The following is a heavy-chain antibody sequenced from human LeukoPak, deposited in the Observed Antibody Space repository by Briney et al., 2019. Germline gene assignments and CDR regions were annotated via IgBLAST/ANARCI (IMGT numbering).Heavy chain of an antibody. Sequence: GGSLRLSCAASGFTFSSYWMHWVRQAPGKGLVWVSRINSDGSSTTYADSVKGRFTISRDNAKNTLYLQMNSLRAEDTAVYYCARDPRAIAVADNEYFQHWGQGTLVTVSS. D-gene: IGHD6-19*01. J-gene: IGHJ1*01. CDR2: INSDGSST. CDR3: ARDPRAIAVADNEYFQH. CDR1: GFTFSSYW. V-gene: IGHV3-74*01.